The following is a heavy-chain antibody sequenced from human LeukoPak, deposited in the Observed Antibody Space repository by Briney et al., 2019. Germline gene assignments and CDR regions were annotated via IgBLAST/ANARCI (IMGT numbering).Heavy chain of an antibody. D-gene: IGHD6-13*01. V-gene: IGHV3-30-3*01. Sequence: GGSLRLSCAASGFTFSSYAMHWVRQAPGKGLEWVAVISYDGSNKYYADSVKGRFTISRDNSKNTLYLQMNSLRAEDTAVYYCARSGGSSSWYGFEYWGQGTLVTVSS. CDR3: ARSGGSSSWYGFEY. J-gene: IGHJ4*02. CDR2: ISYDGSNK. CDR1: GFTFSSYA.